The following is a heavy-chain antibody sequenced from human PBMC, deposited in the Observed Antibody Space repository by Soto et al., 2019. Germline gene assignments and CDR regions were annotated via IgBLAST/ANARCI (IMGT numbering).Heavy chain of an antibody. J-gene: IGHJ5*02. CDR2: IRHDGGEQ. V-gene: IGHV3-7*03. D-gene: IGHD3-10*01. CDR3: VRGGHGSGSYLGSS. CDR1: EFTFTTYW. Sequence: GGSLRLSCVASEFTFTTYWMSGVRQAPGKGLEWVANIRHDGGEQYYEDSVKGRFTISRDNAKNSVYLQMDSLRVEDTAVYYCVRGGHGSGSYLGSSWGQGILVTVSS.